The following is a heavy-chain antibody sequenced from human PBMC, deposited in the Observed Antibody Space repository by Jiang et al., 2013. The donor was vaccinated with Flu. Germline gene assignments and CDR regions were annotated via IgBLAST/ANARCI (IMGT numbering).Heavy chain of an antibody. CDR1: GFTVSTFA. J-gene: IGHJ3*02. Sequence: VQLLESGGDLVQPGGSLRLSCAASGFTVSTFAMSWVRQAPGKGLEWVSTIGVSGGHTYYADSVKGRFTISRDSSKNTLSLQMNSLRAEDTALYYCANKQLINGGNYDAFDMWGQGTVVTVSS. CDR2: IGVSGGHT. V-gene: IGHV3-23*01. D-gene: IGHD1-1*01. CDR3: ANKQLINGGNYDAFDM.